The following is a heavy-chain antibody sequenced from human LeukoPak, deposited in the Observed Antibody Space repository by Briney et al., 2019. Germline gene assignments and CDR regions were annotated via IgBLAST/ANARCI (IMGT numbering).Heavy chain of an antibody. CDR2: IYYSGST. CDR3: ARLSNYGIVTSNSWFDS. V-gene: IGHV4-59*08. D-gene: IGHD4-17*01. CDR1: GYSITSYY. Sequence: LETLSHSCTVSGYSITSYYWTWIRQPPGKALEWIGYIYYSGSTNCSPSLKSRGTISLVEYKTQFFLKLSSVAAADTAVYYCARLSNYGIVTSNSWFDSWGQGTLVTVSS. J-gene: IGHJ5*01.